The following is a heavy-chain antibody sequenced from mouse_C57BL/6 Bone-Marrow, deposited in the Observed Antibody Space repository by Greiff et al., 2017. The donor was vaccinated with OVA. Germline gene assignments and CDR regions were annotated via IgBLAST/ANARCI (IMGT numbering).Heavy chain of an antibody. CDR3: ARRSGLGFDY. J-gene: IGHJ2*01. V-gene: IGHV1-59*01. CDR1: SYTFTSYW. Sequence: QVQLKQPGAELVRPGTSVKLSCKASSYTFTSYWMHWVKQRPGQGLEWIGVIDPSDSYTNYNQKFKGKATLTVDTSSSTAYMQLSSLTSEDSAVYYCARRSGLGFDYWGQGTTLTVSS. CDR2: IDPSDSYT. D-gene: IGHD4-1*01.